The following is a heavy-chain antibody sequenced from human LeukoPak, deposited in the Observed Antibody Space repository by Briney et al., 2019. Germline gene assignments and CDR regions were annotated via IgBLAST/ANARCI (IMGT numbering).Heavy chain of an antibody. D-gene: IGHD3-10*01. V-gene: IGHV4-61*02. CDR1: GGSISSGSHY. J-gene: IGHJ2*01. CDR2: IYTSGAT. Sequence: SETPSLTWTVSGGSISSGSHYWSWIRQPAGKGLEWIGRIYTSGATNYNPSLKSRVTISVDTSKNQFSQKLSSVTAADTAVYYCARDRSGRMNWYFDLWGRGTLVTVSS. CDR3: ARDRSGRMNWYFDL.